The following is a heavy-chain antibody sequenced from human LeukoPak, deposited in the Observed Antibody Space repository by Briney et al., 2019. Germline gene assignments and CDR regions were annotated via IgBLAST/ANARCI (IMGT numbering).Heavy chain of an antibody. CDR3: ARERDGRFFDY. CDR2: INKDGSDK. D-gene: IGHD5-24*01. J-gene: IGHJ4*02. CDR1: GFTSSSYW. V-gene: IGHV3-7*01. Sequence: GGSLRLSCAASGFTSSSYWMHWVRQAPGKGLEWVANINKDGSDKNFVDSVRGRFTISRDNAKNSLHLQMNTLRAEDTAVYYCARERDGRFFDYWGQGTLVTVSS.